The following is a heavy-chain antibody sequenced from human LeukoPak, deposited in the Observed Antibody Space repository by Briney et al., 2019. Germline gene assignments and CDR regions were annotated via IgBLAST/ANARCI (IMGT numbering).Heavy chain of an antibody. CDR2: ISAYNGKT. Sequence: ASVKVSCKASGFSFSSYGFSWVRQAPGQGLEWMGWISAYNGKTNYAQTFQGRVTMTTDTSTTTVYMDLRSLRSDDTAVYFCARGGALTSFDSWGQGTLITVSS. CDR3: ARGGALTSFDS. J-gene: IGHJ4*02. V-gene: IGHV1-18*01. CDR1: GFSFSSYG. D-gene: IGHD1-26*01.